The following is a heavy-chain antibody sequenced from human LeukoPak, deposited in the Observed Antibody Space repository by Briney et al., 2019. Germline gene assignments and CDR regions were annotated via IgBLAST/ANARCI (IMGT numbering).Heavy chain of an antibody. CDR1: GGSISSSSYY. V-gene: IGHV4-39*07. J-gene: IGHJ4*02. CDR2: IYYSGST. Sequence: SETLSLTCTVSGGSISSSSYYWGWIRQPPGKGLEWIGSIYYSGSTYYNPSLKSRVTISVDTPKNQFSLKLSSVTAADTAVYYCARDPEGDYYDSSGYADYWGQGTLVTVSS. CDR3: ARDPEGDYYDSSGYADY. D-gene: IGHD3-22*01.